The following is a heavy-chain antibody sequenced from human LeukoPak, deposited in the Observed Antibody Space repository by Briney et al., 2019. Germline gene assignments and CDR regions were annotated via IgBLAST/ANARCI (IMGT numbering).Heavy chain of an antibody. J-gene: IGHJ4*02. Sequence: SETLSLTCAVYGGSFSGYYWSWIRQPPGKGLEWIGEIHHSGSTNYNPSLKSRVTISVDTSRNQFARKLSSVTAAYTAVYYCARLNRGNPSDYGGQGTLVTVSS. CDR1: GGSFSGYY. CDR3: ARLNRGNPSDY. V-gene: IGHV4-34*01. CDR2: IHHSGST. D-gene: IGHD4-23*01.